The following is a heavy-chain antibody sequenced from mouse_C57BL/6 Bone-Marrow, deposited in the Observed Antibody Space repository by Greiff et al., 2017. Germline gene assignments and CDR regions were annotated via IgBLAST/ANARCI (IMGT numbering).Heavy chain of an antibody. J-gene: IGHJ2*01. CDR3: ARWGTTVLDY. CDR2: ISGGGGNT. Sequence: EVKLVESGGGLVKPGGSLKLPCAASGFTFSSYTMSWVRQTPEKRLEWVATISGGGGNTYYPDSVKGRFTISRDNAKYTLYLQMSSLRSEDTALYYCARWGTTVLDYWGQGTTLTVSS. CDR1: GFTFSSYT. V-gene: IGHV5-9*01. D-gene: IGHD1-1*01.